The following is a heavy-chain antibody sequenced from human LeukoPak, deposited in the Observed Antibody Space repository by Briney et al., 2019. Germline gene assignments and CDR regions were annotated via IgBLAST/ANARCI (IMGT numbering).Heavy chain of an antibody. V-gene: IGHV3-7*01. J-gene: IGHJ3*02. CDR3: ARELLDFPRGDAFDI. D-gene: IGHD3-3*01. CDR2: IKQDGSEK. Sequence: GGSLRLSCAASGFTFSSYWMSWVRQAPGKGLEWVANIKQDGSEKYYVDSVKGRFTISRDNAKNSLYLQMNSLRAEDTAVYYCARELLDFPRGDAFDIWGEGTMVTVSS. CDR1: GFTFSSYW.